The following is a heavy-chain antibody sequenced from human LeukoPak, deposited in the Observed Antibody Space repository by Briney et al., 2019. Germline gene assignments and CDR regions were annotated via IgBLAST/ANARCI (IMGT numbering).Heavy chain of an antibody. Sequence: PGGSLRLSCAASGVSFSRSWMTWVRQAPGKGLEWVANINQDGSEKYYVDSVKGRFTISRDNAKNSLDLQMSGLRAEDTAVYYCAKERGNYFDYWGQGTLVTVSS. CDR3: AKERGNYFDY. V-gene: IGHV3-7*05. CDR2: INQDGSEK. J-gene: IGHJ4*02. CDR1: GVSFSRSW. D-gene: IGHD3-10*01.